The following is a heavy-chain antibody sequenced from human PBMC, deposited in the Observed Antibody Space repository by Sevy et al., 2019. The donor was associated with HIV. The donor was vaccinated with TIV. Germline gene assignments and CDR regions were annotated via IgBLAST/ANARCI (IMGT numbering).Heavy chain of an antibody. J-gene: IGHJ4*02. CDR2: IYYSGST. Sequence: SETLSLTCTVSGGSISSYYWSRIRQPPWKGLEWIGYIYYSGSTNYNPSLKSRVTISVDTSKNQFSLKLSSVTAADTAVYYCARGPFRSGSYRHWGQGTLVTVSS. D-gene: IGHD1-26*01. V-gene: IGHV4-59*01. CDR3: ARGPFRSGSYRH. CDR1: GGSISSYY.